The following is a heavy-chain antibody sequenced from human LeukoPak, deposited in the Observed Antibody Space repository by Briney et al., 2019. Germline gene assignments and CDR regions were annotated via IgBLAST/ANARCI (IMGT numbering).Heavy chain of an antibody. CDR1: GFTFDDYG. CDR3: ARERGYSSGWYYFDY. D-gene: IGHD6-19*01. V-gene: IGHV3-20*04. J-gene: IGHJ4*02. CDR2: INWNGGST. Sequence: GGSLRLSCAASGFTFDDYGMSWVRQAPGKGLEWVSGINWNGGSTGYADSVKGRFTISRDNAKNSLYLQMNSLRAEDTALYYCARERGYSSGWYYFDYWGQGTLVTVSS.